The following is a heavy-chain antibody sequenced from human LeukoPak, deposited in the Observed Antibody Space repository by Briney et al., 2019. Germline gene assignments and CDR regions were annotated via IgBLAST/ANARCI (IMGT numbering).Heavy chain of an antibody. J-gene: IGHJ3*02. CDR2: IYSGGST. CDR1: GFTVSSNY. CDR3: ARIAAAGAFDI. D-gene: IGHD6-13*01. V-gene: IGHV3-53*01. Sequence: PGGSLSLSCAASGFTVSSNYMSWVRQAPGKGLEWVSVIYSGGSTYYADSVKGRFTISRDNSKNTLYLQMNSLRAEDTAVYYCARIAAAGAFDIWGQGTMVTVSS.